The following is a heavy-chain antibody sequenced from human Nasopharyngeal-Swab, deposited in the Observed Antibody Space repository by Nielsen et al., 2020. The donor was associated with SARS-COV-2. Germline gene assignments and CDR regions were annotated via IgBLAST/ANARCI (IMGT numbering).Heavy chain of an antibody. CDR2: INHSGTT. Sequence: SETLSLTCAVYGWSFSGYYWSWIRQPPGKGLEWIGEINHSGTTSYNPSLKSRVTISSDTSKNQFSLKLSSVTAADTAVYYCARGHRSISMIVVVIATAHFYFDSWGRGTLVTVTS. CDR1: GWSFSGYY. CDR3: ARGHRSISMIVVVIATAHFYFDS. V-gene: IGHV4-34*01. J-gene: IGHJ4*02. D-gene: IGHD3-22*01.